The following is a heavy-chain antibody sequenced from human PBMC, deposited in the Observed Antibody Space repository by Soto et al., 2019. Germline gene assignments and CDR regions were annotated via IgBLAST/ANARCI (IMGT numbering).Heavy chain of an antibody. J-gene: IGHJ4*02. Sequence: PSQTLPLTCTVSGGSISSGDYYRSWIRQPPGKGLEWIGYIYYSGSTNYNPSLKSRVTISLDTSKNQFSLKLSSVTAAYSAVYYGARVILAVTGFDYWGQGTPVTVSS. CDR3: ARVILAVTGFDY. CDR1: GGSISSGDYY. CDR2: IYYSGST. V-gene: IGHV4-30-4*01. D-gene: IGHD6-19*01.